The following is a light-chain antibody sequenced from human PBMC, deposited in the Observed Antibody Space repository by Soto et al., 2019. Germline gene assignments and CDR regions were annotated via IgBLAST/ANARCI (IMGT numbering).Light chain of an antibody. Sequence: DIVMTQSPDSLAVSLGETATINCKSSQSILYSSNNKNYLTWYQQKPGQPPKLLIYWASTRESGVLDRFSGSGSGADFTLTISRLQAEDVAVYYCQQYYSSPLTFGGGTKVEIK. CDR2: WAS. J-gene: IGKJ4*01. CDR1: QSILYSSNNKNY. V-gene: IGKV4-1*01. CDR3: QQYYSSPLT.